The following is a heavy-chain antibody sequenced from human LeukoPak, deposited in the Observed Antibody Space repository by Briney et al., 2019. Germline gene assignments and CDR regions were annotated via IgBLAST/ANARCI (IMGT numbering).Heavy chain of an antibody. CDR2: ISGSGGST. J-gene: IGHJ6*03. CDR1: GFTFSSYA. V-gene: IGHV3-23*01. D-gene: IGHD1-26*01. Sequence: GGPLRLSCAASGFTFSSYAMSWVRQAPGKGLECVSYISGSGGSTYYADSVKGRFTISRDNSKNTLYLQMNSLRAEDTAVYYCAREELESYYYMDVWGKGTTVTVSS. CDR3: AREELESYYYMDV.